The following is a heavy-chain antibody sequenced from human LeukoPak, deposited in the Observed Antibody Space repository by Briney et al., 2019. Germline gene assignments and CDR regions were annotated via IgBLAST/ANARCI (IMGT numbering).Heavy chain of an antibody. J-gene: IGHJ4*02. D-gene: IGHD2-2*01. CDR1: GGSFSGYY. CDR2: INHSGST. V-gene: IGHV4-34*01. CDR3: ARGGLIHRQDIVVVPAATVPHFDY. Sequence: SETLSLTCAVYGGSFSGYYRSWIRQPPGKGLERIGEINHSGSTNYNPSLKSRVTISVDTSKNQFSLKLSSVTAADTAVYYCARGGLIHRQDIVVVPAATVPHFDYWGQGTLVTVSS.